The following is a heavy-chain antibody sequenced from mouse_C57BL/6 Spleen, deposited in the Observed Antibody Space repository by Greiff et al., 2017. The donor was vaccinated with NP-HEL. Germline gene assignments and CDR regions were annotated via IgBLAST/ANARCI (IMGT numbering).Heavy chain of an antibody. Sequence: VQLQQSGPGLVQPSQSLSITCTVSGFSLTSYGVHWVRQSPGKGLEWLGVIWRGGSTDYNAAFMSRLSITKDNSKSQVFFKMNSLQADDTAIYYCAKGYDGYYYAMDYWGQGTSVTVSS. CDR2: IWRGGST. CDR1: GFSLTSYG. J-gene: IGHJ4*01. V-gene: IGHV2-5*01. D-gene: IGHD2-3*01. CDR3: AKGYDGYYYAMDY.